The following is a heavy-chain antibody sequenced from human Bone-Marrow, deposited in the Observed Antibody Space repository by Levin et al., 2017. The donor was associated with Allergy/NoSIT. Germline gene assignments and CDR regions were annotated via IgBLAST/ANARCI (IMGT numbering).Heavy chain of an antibody. J-gene: IGHJ5*02. CDR3: VRAGSPAAGRWGNSWFDP. CDR2: ISKDGSNK. D-gene: IGHD3-10*01. Sequence: GESLKISCVVSGFTFSRYAMHWVRQAPGKGLEWVALISKDGSNKYYADSVKVRFTISRDNSKDTLYLEMTNVREGDTAEDTAVYYCVRAGSPAAGRWGNSWFDPWGQGNLVTVSS. V-gene: IGHV3-30*04. CDR1: GFTFSRYA.